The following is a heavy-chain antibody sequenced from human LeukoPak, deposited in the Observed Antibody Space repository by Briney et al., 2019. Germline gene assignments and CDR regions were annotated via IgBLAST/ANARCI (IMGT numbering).Heavy chain of an antibody. V-gene: IGHV3-23*01. CDR3: AKKSGLRFLEWLPYYFDY. CDR1: GFTFSSYA. D-gene: IGHD3-3*01. CDR2: ISGSGGST. J-gene: IGHJ4*02. Sequence: GGSLRLSCAAPGFTFSSYAMSWVRQAPGKGLEWVSAISGSGGSTYYADSVKGRFTISRDNSKNTLYLQMNSLRAEDTAVYYCAKKSGLRFLEWLPYYFDYWGQGTLVTVSS.